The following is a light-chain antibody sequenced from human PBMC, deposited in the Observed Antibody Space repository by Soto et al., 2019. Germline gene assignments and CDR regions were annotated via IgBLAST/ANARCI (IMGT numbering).Light chain of an antibody. Sequence: EFVLTQSPGTLSLSPGERATLSCRASQSISSSFLAWYQHKPGQAPRLLIYGASFRGTGIPDRFSGGGSGTHFPLTISRLEPEDFAVYYCQRYGSSPPLTFGGGTKVEI. V-gene: IGKV3-20*01. J-gene: IGKJ4*01. CDR3: QRYGSSPPLT. CDR2: GAS. CDR1: QSISSSF.